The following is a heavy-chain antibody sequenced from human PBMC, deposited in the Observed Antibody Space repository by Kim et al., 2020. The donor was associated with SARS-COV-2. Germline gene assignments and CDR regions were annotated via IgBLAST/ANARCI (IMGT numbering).Heavy chain of an antibody. CDR1: GFTFSSYA. CDR2: ISGSGGST. J-gene: IGHJ4*02. V-gene: IGHV3-23*01. Sequence: GGSLRLSCAASGFTFSSYAMNWVRQAPGKGLEWVSTISGSGGSTYYADSVKGRFTISRDNSKNTLCLQMNSLRAEDTAVYYCAKGVRTSCCYDSVGYWGQGTLVTVSS. CDR3: AKGVRTSCCYDSVGY. D-gene: IGHD2-2*01.